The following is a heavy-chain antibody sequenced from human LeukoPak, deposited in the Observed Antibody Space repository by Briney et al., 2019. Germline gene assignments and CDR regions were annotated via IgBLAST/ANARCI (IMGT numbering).Heavy chain of an antibody. D-gene: IGHD6-13*01. V-gene: IGHV1-46*01. Sequence: ASVKVSCKASGYTFTSYYMHWVRQAPGQGLEWMGIINPNGGSTSYAQKFQGRVTMTRDTSTSTVYMELSSLRSEDTAVYYCAGPPNIAAAGTFQNYYYYYYMDVWGKGTTVTISS. CDR2: INPNGGST. CDR3: AGPPNIAAAGTFQNYYYYYYMDV. CDR1: GYTFTSYY. J-gene: IGHJ6*03.